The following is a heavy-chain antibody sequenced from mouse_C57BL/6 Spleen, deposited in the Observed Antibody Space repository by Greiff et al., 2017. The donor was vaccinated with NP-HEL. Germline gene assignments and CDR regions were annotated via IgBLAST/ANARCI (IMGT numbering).Heavy chain of an antibody. V-gene: IGHV1-80*01. D-gene: IGHD1-1*01. Sequence: VKLVESGAELVKPGASVKISCKASGYAFSSYWMNWVKQRPGKGLEWIGQIYPGDGDTNYNGKFKGKATLTADKSSSTAYMQLSSLTSEDSAVYFCARAYGSSYDAMDYWGQGTSVTVSS. CDR2: IYPGDGDT. CDR1: GYAFSSYW. J-gene: IGHJ4*01. CDR3: ARAYGSSYDAMDY.